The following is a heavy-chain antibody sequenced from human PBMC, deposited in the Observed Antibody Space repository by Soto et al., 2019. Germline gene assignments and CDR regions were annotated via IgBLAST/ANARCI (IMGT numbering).Heavy chain of an antibody. D-gene: IGHD2-21*01. J-gene: IGHJ4*02. CDR2: ISAYNGNT. V-gene: IGHV1-18*01. CDR3: AGEFPPPRE. Sequence: QVQLVQSGAEVKKPGASVKVSCKASGYTFTSYHITWVRQAPGQGLEWMGWISAYNGNTNYAQKLQGRVTMTTDTTTGPAQLELKGPGSDDTARVYLAGEFPPPREWGQGTLVTVSS. CDR1: GYTFTSYH.